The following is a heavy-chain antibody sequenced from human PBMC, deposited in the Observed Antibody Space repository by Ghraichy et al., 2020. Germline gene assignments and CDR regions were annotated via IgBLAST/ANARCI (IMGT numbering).Heavy chain of an antibody. CDR3: ARDRDIVVVVAARGGVDAFDI. CDR2: ISAYNGNT. J-gene: IGHJ3*02. Sequence: ASVKVSCKASGYTFTSYGISWVRQAPGQGLEWMGWISAYNGNTNYAQKLQGRVTMTTDTSTSTAYMELRSLRSDDTAVYYCARDRDIVVVVAARGGVDAFDIWGQGTMVTVSS. CDR1: GYTFTSYG. V-gene: IGHV1-18*04. D-gene: IGHD2-15*01.